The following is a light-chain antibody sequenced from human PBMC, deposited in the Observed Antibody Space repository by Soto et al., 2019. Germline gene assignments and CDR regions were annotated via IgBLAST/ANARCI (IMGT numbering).Light chain of an antibody. CDR1: QSVLYSSNNKNY. CDR2: WAS. CDR3: QQYYGTPPYT. J-gene: IGKJ2*01. V-gene: IGKV4-1*01. Sequence: DIVMTQSPDSLAVPLGERATINCKSSQSVLYSSNNKNYLAWYQQKPGQPPKLLIYWASTRESGVPDRFSGSGSGTDFTLTISSLQAEDVAVYYCQQYYGTPPYTFGQGTKLEIK.